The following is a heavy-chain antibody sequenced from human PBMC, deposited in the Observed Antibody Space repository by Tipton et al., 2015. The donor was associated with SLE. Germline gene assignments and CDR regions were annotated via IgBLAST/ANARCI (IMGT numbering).Heavy chain of an antibody. V-gene: IGHV4-31*03. Sequence: TLSLTCTVSGGSISSGGYYWSWIRQHPGKGLEWIGYIYYSGSTNYNPSLKSRVTISVDTSKNQFSLKLSSVTAADTAVYYCAREGPRDGYKGYWGQGTLVTVSS. CDR3: AREGPRDGYKGY. D-gene: IGHD5-24*01. CDR2: IYYSGST. CDR1: GGSISSGGYY. J-gene: IGHJ4*02.